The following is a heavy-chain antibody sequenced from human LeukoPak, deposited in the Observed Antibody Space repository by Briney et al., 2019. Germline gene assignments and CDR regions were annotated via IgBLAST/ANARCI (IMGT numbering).Heavy chain of an antibody. CDR3: AVGYCSSTSCPPYFDY. CDR2: INPNSGGT. V-gene: IGHV1-2*02. D-gene: IGHD2-2*01. Sequence: GASVKVSCKASGYTFTGYYMHWVRQAPGQGLEWMGWINPNSGGTNYAQKFQGRVTMTRDTSISTAYMELSRLRSDDTAVYYCAVGYCSSTSCPPYFDYWGQGTLVTVSS. CDR1: GYTFTGYY. J-gene: IGHJ4*02.